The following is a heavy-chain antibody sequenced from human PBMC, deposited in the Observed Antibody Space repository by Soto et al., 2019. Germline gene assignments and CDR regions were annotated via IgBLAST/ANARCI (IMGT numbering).Heavy chain of an antibody. CDR3: ARGFGWLRMRYYYYMDV. Sequence: SETLSLTCAVYGGSFSGYYWSWIRQPPGKGLEWIGEINHSGSTNYNPSLKSRVTISVDTSKNQFSLKLSSVTAADTAVYYCARGFGWLRMRYYYYMDVWGKGTTVTVSS. CDR2: INHSGST. J-gene: IGHJ6*03. D-gene: IGHD5-12*01. V-gene: IGHV4-34*01. CDR1: GGSFSGYY.